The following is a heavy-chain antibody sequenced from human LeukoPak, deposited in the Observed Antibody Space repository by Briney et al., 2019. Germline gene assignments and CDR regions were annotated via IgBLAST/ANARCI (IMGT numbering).Heavy chain of an antibody. CDR1: GFTVSGNY. J-gene: IGHJ4*02. CDR3: ARRAGSDY. D-gene: IGHD6-13*01. V-gene: IGHV3-53*01. Sequence: GGSLRLSCAASGFTVSGNYMSWVRQAPGKGLEWVSVMYSNGNTYYADSVRGRFTISRDNSKNTEFLQMNSLRAEDTAVYYCARRAGSDYWGQGTLVTVSS. CDR2: MYSNGNT.